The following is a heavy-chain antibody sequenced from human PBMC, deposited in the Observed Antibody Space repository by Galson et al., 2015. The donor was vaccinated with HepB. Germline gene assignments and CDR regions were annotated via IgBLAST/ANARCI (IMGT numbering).Heavy chain of an antibody. V-gene: IGHV3-15*01. CDR2: VKSKAAGETT. CDR3: TTGAGSFDT. CDR1: GATFYDAW. Sequence: LRLSCAASGATFYDAWMSWVRQAPGKGLEWVGRVKSKAAGETTDYAAPVKGRFTVSRDDSKKMVYLQVNSLEIEDTAMYYCTTGAGSFDTWGQGTMVTVSS. J-gene: IGHJ3*02.